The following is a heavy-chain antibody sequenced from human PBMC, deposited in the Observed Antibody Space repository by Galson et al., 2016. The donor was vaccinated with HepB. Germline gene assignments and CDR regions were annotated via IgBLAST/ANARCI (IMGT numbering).Heavy chain of an antibody. D-gene: IGHD6-13*01. CDR1: GFTFSGYS. Sequence: SLRLSCAASGFTFSGYSVNWVRQAPGKGLQWVSTISALGGTTHYADSVKGRFTISRDNAKNTLYLQMSSLRADDTALYYCAKKGHPYTSQRFESQYTGMDVWGQGTTVTVSS. CDR2: ISALGGTT. CDR3: AKKGHPYTSQRFESQYTGMDV. J-gene: IGHJ6*02. V-gene: IGHV3-23*01.